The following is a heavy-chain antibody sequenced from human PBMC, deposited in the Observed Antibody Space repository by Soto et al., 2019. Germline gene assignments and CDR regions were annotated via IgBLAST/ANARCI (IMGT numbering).Heavy chain of an antibody. CDR1: GDSVTNGGYY. V-gene: IGHV4-30-2*01. CDR2: IFHSGDT. Sequence: QVQLQESGSRLVRPAQTLSLTCSVSGDSVTNGGYYWTWIRQPLGRGLEWIGYIFHSGDTSYSPSLQSRGTMAISRVTNPFYLTLSSVRAADTAVYYCARLVRSDWAYYCNVGGQGTLISVSS. D-gene: IGHD4-4*01. CDR3: ARLVRSDWAYYCNV. J-gene: IGHJ4*02.